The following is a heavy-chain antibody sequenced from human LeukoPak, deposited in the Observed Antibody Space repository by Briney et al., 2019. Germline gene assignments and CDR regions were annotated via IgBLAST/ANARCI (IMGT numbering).Heavy chain of an antibody. D-gene: IGHD3-9*01. V-gene: IGHV3-20*04. Sequence: GGSLRLSCAASGFTFDDYGMNWVRQAPGKGLEWISGIHWNGDTTNYAASVEGRFTISRDNAKNSLYLQMNSLRAEDTALYYCARGLRYYYYYYMGVWGKGTTVTVSS. CDR1: GFTFDDYG. CDR2: IHWNGDTT. CDR3: ARGLRYYYYYYMGV. J-gene: IGHJ6*03.